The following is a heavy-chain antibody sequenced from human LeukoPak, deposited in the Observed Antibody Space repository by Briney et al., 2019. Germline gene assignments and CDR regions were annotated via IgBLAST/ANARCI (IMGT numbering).Heavy chain of an antibody. Sequence: SVKVSCKASGYTFTSYDNYWVRQATAQGLEWMGVIIPIFGTANYAQKFQGRVTITADESTSTAYMELSSLRSEDTAVYYCARDYYGSGSYYKEFDPWGQGTLVTVSS. CDR1: GYTFTSYD. D-gene: IGHD3-10*01. CDR2: IIPIFGTA. CDR3: ARDYYGSGSYYKEFDP. V-gene: IGHV1-69*13. J-gene: IGHJ5*02.